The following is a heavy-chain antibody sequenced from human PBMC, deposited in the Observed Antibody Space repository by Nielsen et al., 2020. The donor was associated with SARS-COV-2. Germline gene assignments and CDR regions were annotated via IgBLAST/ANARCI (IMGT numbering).Heavy chain of an antibody. CDR2: ISWNSGSI. CDR1: GFTFDEYA. V-gene: IGHV3-9*01. J-gene: IGHJ4*02. CDR3: AKESYYDILTGYYPPDY. D-gene: IGHD3-9*01. Sequence: SLKISCAASGFTFDEYAMHWVRQAPGKGPEWVSGISWNSGSIGYADSVKGRFTISRDNAKNSLYLQMNSLRAEDTALYYCAKESYYDILTGYYPPDYWGQGTLVTVSS.